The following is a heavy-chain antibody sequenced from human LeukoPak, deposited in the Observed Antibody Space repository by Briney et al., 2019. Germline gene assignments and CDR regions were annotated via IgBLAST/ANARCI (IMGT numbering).Heavy chain of an antibody. CDR3: ARHNRPATDDFWSGYYFRILSPFDY. Sequence: SETLSLTCAVSGYSISSGYYWGWIRQPPGKGLEWIGSIYHSGSTYYDPSHKSRVTISVDTSKNQFSLKLSSVTAADTAVYYCARHNRPATDDFWSGYYFRILSPFDYWGQGTLVTVSS. J-gene: IGHJ4*02. CDR2: IYHSGST. D-gene: IGHD3-3*01. V-gene: IGHV4-38-2*01. CDR1: GYSISSGYY.